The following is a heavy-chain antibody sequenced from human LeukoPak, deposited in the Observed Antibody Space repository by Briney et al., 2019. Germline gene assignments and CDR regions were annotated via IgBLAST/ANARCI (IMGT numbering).Heavy chain of an antibody. CDR1: GYTFTGYY. D-gene: IGHD6-6*01. Sequence: ASVKVSCKASGYTFTGYYMHWVRQAPGQGLEWMGIINPSGGSTSYAQKFQGRVTMTRDTSTSTVYMELSSLRSEDTAVYYCAREVSLDSSSSGRFDYWGQGTLVTASS. J-gene: IGHJ4*02. CDR2: INPSGGST. V-gene: IGHV1-46*01. CDR3: AREVSLDSSSSGRFDY.